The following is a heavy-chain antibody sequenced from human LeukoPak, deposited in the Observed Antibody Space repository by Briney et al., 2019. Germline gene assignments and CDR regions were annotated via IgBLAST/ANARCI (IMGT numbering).Heavy chain of an antibody. J-gene: IGHJ4*02. D-gene: IGHD1-26*01. CDR2: IRYDGSSK. CDR3: AKLEGRSGSSGSDY. CDR1: GFTFSSYG. Sequence: QTGGSLRLSCAASGFTFSSYGMHWVRQAPGKGLEWVAFIRYDGSSKYYADSVKGRFTISRDNSKNTLYLQMNSLRAEDTAVYYCAKLEGRSGSSGSDYWGQGTLVTVSS. V-gene: IGHV3-30*02.